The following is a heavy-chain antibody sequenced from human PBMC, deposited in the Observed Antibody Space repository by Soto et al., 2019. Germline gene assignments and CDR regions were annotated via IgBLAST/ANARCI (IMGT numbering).Heavy chain of an antibody. CDR1: GDSVGSSAYY. J-gene: IGHJ6*02. CDR2: VYYTGGA. CDR3: ARDYCHSPLSTDV. V-gene: IGHV4-31*03. D-gene: IGHD3-22*01. Sequence: QVQLQESGPGLVKPSQTLSLTCTVSGDSVGSSAYYWSWLRQHPEKGLEWIGYVYYTGGADYNPSLWSRLSIALDTSEHRFSLELSSVTGADQAGYYCARDYCHSPLSTDVWGQGTTVTVSS.